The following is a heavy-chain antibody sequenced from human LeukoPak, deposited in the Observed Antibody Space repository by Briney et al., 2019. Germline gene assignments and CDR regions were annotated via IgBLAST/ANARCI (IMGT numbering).Heavy chain of an antibody. CDR2: IYYSGST. J-gene: IGHJ4*02. V-gene: IGHV4-31*11. Sequence: SETLSLTCAVYGGSFSGYYWSWIRQHPGKGLEWIGYIYYSGSTYYNPSLKSRVTISVDTSKNQFSLKLSSVTAADTAVYYCASGTTLYYYDSSGYLEYWGQGTLVTVSS. CDR3: ASGTTLYYYDSSGYLEY. CDR1: GGSFSGYY. D-gene: IGHD3-22*01.